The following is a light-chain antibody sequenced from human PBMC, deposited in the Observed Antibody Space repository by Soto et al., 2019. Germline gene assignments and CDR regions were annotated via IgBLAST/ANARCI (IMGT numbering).Light chain of an antibody. Sequence: QSALTQPASVSGSPGQSITISCTGTSSDVGGYNYVSWYQQHPGKAPKLIIYDVSNRPSGVSNRFSGSKSGNTASLAISGLRSEDEADYYCAAWDDSPRTVFGTGTKVTVL. CDR3: AAWDDSPRTV. CDR2: DVS. J-gene: IGLJ1*01. V-gene: IGLV2-14*01. CDR1: SSDVGGYNY.